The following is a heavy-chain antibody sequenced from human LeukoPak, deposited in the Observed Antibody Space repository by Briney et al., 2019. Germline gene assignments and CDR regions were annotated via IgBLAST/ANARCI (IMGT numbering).Heavy chain of an antibody. CDR3: ARAPFGSGPYLAFDF. J-gene: IGHJ4*02. D-gene: IGHD2-15*01. CDR2: IYDSGIT. Sequence: SETLSLTRIVSGGSISSYYWSWIRQPPGKGLEWIGYIYDSGITSYNPSLKSRVSISVDTSKNQFSLNLSPVTAADTAVYYCARAPFGSGPYLAFDFWGQGTLVAVSS. V-gene: IGHV4-59*01. CDR1: GGSISSYY.